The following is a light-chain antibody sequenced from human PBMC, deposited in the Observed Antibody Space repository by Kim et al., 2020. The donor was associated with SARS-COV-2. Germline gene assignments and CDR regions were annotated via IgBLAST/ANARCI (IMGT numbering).Light chain of an antibody. CDR2: EDD. Sequence: GKTVTIYCTGSGGSIASTCVQWYQQRPGSAHTTVIFEDDQRPSGSPDRFSGSIDGSSNSASLTISGLKTEDEADYYCQSSDGSNLVFGGGTQLTVL. J-gene: IGLJ3*02. V-gene: IGLV6-57*02. CDR1: GGSIASTC. CDR3: QSSDGSNLV.